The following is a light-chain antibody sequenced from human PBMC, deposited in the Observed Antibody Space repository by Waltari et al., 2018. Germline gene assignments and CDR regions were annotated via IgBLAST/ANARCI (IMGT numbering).Light chain of an antibody. CDR1: SSNIGDSA. V-gene: IGLV1-36*01. CDR3: AAWDVSLNALI. Sequence: QSALTQPPSVSGAPRPRVTIPCSGSSSNIGDSALNWYQQFPGKSPKLVIYYDDLLPSGVSDRFSGSKSGSSASLAISGLQSEDEALYFCAAWDVSLNALIFGGGTKLTVL. J-gene: IGLJ2*01. CDR2: YDD.